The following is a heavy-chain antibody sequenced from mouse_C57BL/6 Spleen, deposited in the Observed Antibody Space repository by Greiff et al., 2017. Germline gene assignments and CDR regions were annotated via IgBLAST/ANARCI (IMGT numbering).Heavy chain of an antibody. J-gene: IGHJ1*03. CDR1: GYTFTSYG. CDR2: IYPRSGNT. Sequence: VQLQQSGAELARPGASVKLSCKASGYTFTSYGISWVKQRTGQGLEWIGEIYPRSGNTYYNEKFKGKATLTADKSSSTAYMELRSLTSEDSAVYFCARRGYYGSSSYWYFDVGGTGTTVTVSS. V-gene: IGHV1-81*01. CDR3: ARRGYYGSSSYWYFDV. D-gene: IGHD1-1*01.